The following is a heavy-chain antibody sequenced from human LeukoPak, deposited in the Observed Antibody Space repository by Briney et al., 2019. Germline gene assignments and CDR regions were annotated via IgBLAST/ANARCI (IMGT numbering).Heavy chain of an antibody. CDR3: AKDGYSSGWYASPGDEYCFDY. Sequence: PGGSLRLSCAASGFTFSSYGMHWVRQAPGKGLEWVAVISYDGSNKYYADSVKGRFTISRDNSKNTLYLQMNSLRAEDTAVYYCAKDGYSSGWYASPGDEYCFDYWGQGTLVTVSS. V-gene: IGHV3-30*18. J-gene: IGHJ4*02. D-gene: IGHD6-19*01. CDR2: ISYDGSNK. CDR1: GFTFSSYG.